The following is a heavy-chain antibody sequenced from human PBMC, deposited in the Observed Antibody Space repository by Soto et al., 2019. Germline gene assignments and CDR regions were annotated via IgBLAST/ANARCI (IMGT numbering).Heavy chain of an antibody. CDR3: ATPYYYDSSGYIRAFDI. Sequence: ASVKVSCKASGYTFTSYYMHWVRQAPGQGLEWMGIISPSGGSTSYAQKLQGRVTMTEDTSTDTAYMELSSLRSDDTAVYYCATPYYYDSSGYIRAFDIWGQGTMVTVSS. J-gene: IGHJ3*02. V-gene: IGHV1-46*01. D-gene: IGHD3-22*01. CDR2: ISPSGGST. CDR1: GYTFTSYY.